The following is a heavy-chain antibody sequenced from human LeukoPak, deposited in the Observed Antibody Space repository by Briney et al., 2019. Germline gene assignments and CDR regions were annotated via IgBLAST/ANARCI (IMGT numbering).Heavy chain of an antibody. D-gene: IGHD4-17*01. CDR1: GFIFSNYA. J-gene: IGHJ4*02. CDR2: ISYDGSYK. V-gene: IGHV3-30*04. Sequence: GRSLRLSCAASGFIFSNYAMHWVRQAPGKGLEWVAVISYDGSYKYYADSVKGRVTISRDNSENTLYLEMNSLRAEDTAIYYCARGGYGDYRRGDYWGQGTLVTVSS. CDR3: ARGGYGDYRRGDY.